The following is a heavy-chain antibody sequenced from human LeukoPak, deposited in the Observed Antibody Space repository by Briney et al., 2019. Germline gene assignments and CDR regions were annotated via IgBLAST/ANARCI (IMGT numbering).Heavy chain of an antibody. J-gene: IGHJ5*02. CDR1: GYTFTSYG. Sequence: GASVTVSCKASGYTFTSYGISWVRQAPGQGLEWMGWISAYNGNTNYAQKFQGRVTMTTDTSTSTAYMELRSLRSDDTAMYYCARAPRGDVVVPDATCFDPWGQGTLVTVSS. D-gene: IGHD2-2*01. V-gene: IGHV1-18*01. CDR3: ARAPRGDVVVPDATCFDP. CDR2: ISAYNGNT.